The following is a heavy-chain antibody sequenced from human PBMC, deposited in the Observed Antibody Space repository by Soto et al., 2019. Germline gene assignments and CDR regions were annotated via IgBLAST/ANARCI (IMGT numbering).Heavy chain of an antibody. CDR2: IYSGGST. CDR3: ARGYCSGGSCYSYYYYGMDV. J-gene: IGHJ6*02. CDR1: GFTVSSNY. Sequence: GGSLRLSCAASGFTVSSNYMSWVRQAPGKGLEWVSVIYSGGSTYYADSVKGRFTISRDNSKNKLYLQMNSLRAEDTAVYYCARGYCSGGSCYSYYYYGMDVWGQGTTVTGSS. D-gene: IGHD2-15*01. V-gene: IGHV3-66*01.